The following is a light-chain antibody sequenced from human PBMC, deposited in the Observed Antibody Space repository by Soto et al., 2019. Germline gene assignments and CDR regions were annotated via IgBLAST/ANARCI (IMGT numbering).Light chain of an antibody. J-gene: IGKJ3*01. Sequence: EIVLTQSPGTLSLSPGERVTLSCRASQTVTNDYLAWYQQKPGQAPRLLIFGASIRATGIPDRFGGSGSGTDFTLTISSLEPDDFAVYYCQQYGSSPLFTFGPGTKVDFK. CDR3: QQYGSSPLFT. CDR1: QTVTNDY. V-gene: IGKV3-20*01. CDR2: GAS.